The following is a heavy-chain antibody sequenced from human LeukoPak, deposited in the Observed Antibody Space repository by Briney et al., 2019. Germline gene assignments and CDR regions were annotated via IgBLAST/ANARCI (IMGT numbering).Heavy chain of an antibody. CDR1: GFTFSSYA. V-gene: IGHV3-30-3*01. CDR3: ARSRDGYNLDY. J-gene: IGHJ4*02. D-gene: IGHD5-24*01. Sequence: PGRSLRLSCAASGFTFSSYAMHWVRQAPGKGLEWVAVISYDGSNKYYADSVKGRFTISRDNSKNTLYLQMNSLRAEDTAVYYCARSRDGYNLDYWGQGTLVTVSP. CDR2: ISYDGSNK.